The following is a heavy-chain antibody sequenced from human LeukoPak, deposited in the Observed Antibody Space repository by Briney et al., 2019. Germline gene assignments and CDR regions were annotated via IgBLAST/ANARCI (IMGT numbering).Heavy chain of an antibody. D-gene: IGHD1-26*01. CDR1: GGTFSSYA. CDR3: ARTIVGANAAFDY. CDR2: INPNSGGT. Sequence: GASVKVSCKASGGTFSSYAISWVRQAPGQGLEWMGWINPNSGGTNYAQKFQGRVTMTRDTSISTAYMELSRLRSDDTAVYYCARTIVGANAAFDYWGQGTLVTVSS. V-gene: IGHV1-2*02. J-gene: IGHJ4*02.